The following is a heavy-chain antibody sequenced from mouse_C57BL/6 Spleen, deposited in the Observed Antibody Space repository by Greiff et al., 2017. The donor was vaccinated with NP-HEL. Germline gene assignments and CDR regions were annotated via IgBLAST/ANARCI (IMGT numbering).Heavy chain of an antibody. D-gene: IGHD1-1*01. J-gene: IGHJ2*01. CDR2: IDPENGDT. Sequence: VQLKQSGAELVRPGASVTLSCTASGFNIKDDYMHWVKQRPEQGLEWIGWIDPENGDTEYASKFQGKATITADTSSNTAYLQLSSLTAEDTAVYYCTLTTVVASFDYWGQGTTLTVSS. CDR3: TLTTVVASFDY. V-gene: IGHV14-4*01. CDR1: GFNIKDDY.